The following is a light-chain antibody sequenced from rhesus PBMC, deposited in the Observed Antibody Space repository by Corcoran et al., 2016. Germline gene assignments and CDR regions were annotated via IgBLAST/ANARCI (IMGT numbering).Light chain of an antibody. Sequence: QAALTQPPSVSGSLGQSVTISCTGTSTAVGAYDYVSWYQQYPGTAPKLMIYEVTKRPSGVSDRFSGSKSGNTASMTISGLQAEDEADYYCNSYTGSNTFYIFGVGTRLTVL. CDR1: STAVGAYDY. J-gene: IGLJ1*01. CDR3: NSYTGSNTFYI. V-gene: IGLV2-23*01. CDR2: EVT.